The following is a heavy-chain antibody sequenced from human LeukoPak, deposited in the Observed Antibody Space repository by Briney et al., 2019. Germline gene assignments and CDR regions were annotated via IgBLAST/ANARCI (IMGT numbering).Heavy chain of an antibody. Sequence: RSSETLSLTCTVSGGSISSSSYYWGWIRQPPGKGLEWIGSIYYSGSTYYNPSLKSRVTISVDTSKNQFSLKLSSVTAAGTAVYYCARDKSKGRWFGEQGDWFDPWGQGTLVTVSS. D-gene: IGHD3-10*01. CDR2: IYYSGST. V-gene: IGHV4-39*02. J-gene: IGHJ5*02. CDR3: ARDKSKGRWFGEQGDWFDP. CDR1: GGSISSSSYY.